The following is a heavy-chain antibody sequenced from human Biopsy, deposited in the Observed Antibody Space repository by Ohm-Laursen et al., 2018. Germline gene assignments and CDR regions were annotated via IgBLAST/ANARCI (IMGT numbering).Heavy chain of an antibody. J-gene: IGHJ5*02. CDR1: GFSLTNYT. V-gene: IGHV3-21*06. Sequence: SLRLSCAASGFSLTNYTINWVRQAPGKGLEWVSSSSRSTSHILYAETLKGRFTSSRDNAKNSVYLQMNGLRVEDTAVYYCARGRSHLLPDHDWFDPWGQGTLVTVSS. D-gene: IGHD1-14*01. CDR3: ARGRSHLLPDHDWFDP. CDR2: SSRSTSHI.